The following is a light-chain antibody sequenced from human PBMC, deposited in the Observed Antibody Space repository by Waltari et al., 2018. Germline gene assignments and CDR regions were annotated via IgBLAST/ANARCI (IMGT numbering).Light chain of an antibody. V-gene: IGLV2-8*01. J-gene: IGLJ3*02. Sequence: QSALTQSPSASGSPGQSVTISCTGSSRDVGGYDYVSWYQHHPGKVPKLIIFEVNKRPSGVPDRCSGSKSGNTASLTVSGLQADDEADYYCASYGGSNNLVFGGGTSLTVL. CDR2: EVN. CDR3: ASYGGSNNLV. CDR1: SRDVGGYDY.